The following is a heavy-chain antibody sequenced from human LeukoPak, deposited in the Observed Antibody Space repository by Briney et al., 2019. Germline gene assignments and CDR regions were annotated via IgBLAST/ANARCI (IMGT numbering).Heavy chain of an antibody. CDR1: GFTFSSYG. V-gene: IGHV3-30*03. CDR2: ISYDGSNK. D-gene: IGHD4-17*01. J-gene: IGHJ3*02. Sequence: PGGSPRLSCAASGFTFSSYGMHWVRQAPGKGLEWVAVISYDGSNKYYADSVKGRFTISRDNSKNTLYLQMNSLRAGDTAVYYCVRRGPTTVTTHDASDIWGQGTMVTVSS. CDR3: VRRGPTTVTTHDASDI.